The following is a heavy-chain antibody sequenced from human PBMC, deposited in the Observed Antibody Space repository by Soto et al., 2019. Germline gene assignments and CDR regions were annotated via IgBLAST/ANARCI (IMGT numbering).Heavy chain of an antibody. Sequence: LSLTSTVSGGSINTAGYYWHWVRHSPGMGLEWIGYIFYSGTTYYNPSLKSRVTMSLDTSKNHFSLRLSSVTAADTAVYYCARRRTSMNWFDPWGQGTLVTVSS. D-gene: IGHD2-2*01. J-gene: IGHJ5*02. V-gene: IGHV4-31*03. CDR3: ARRRTSMNWFDP. CDR1: GGSINTAGYY. CDR2: IFYSGTT.